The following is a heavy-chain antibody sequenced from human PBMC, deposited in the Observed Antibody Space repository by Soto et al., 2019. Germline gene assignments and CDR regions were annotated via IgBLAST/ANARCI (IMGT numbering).Heavy chain of an antibody. CDR2: IWYDGSNK. V-gene: IGHV3-33*01. J-gene: IGHJ4*02. CDR1: VFTFSSYG. Sequence: GGSLRLSCAASVFTFSSYGMHWVRQAPGKGLEWVAVIWYDGSNKYYADSVKGRFTVSRDNSKNTLYLQMNSLRVEDTAVYYCARDLGYCGGGSCYYFDYWGQGTLVTVSS. D-gene: IGHD2-15*01. CDR3: ARDLGYCGGGSCYYFDY.